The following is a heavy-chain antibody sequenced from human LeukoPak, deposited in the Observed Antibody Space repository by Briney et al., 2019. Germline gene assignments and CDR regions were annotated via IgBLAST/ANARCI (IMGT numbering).Heavy chain of an antibody. D-gene: IGHD3-22*01. J-gene: IGHJ4*02. CDR3: ARRAMSYDSSGYYFG. Sequence: GGSLRLSCAASGFAFSSYAMSWVRQAPGKGLEWVSAISGSGGSTYYADSVKGRFTISRDNSKNTLYLQMNSLRAEDTAVYYCARRAMSYDSSGYYFGWGQGTLVTVSS. V-gene: IGHV3-23*01. CDR1: GFAFSSYA. CDR2: ISGSGGST.